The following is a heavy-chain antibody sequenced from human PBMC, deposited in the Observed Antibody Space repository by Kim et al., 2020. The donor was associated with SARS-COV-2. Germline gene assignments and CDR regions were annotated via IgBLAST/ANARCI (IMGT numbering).Heavy chain of an antibody. CDR2: ISAYNGNT. V-gene: IGHV1-18*01. J-gene: IGHJ6*02. D-gene: IGHD2-15*01. CDR1: GYTFTSYG. Sequence: ASVKVSCKASGYTFTSYGISWVRQAPGQGLEWMGWISAYNGNTNYAQKLQGRVTMTTDTSTSTAYMELRSLRSDDTAVYYCARGFLVDIVVVVTHGMDVWGQGTTVTVSS. CDR3: ARGFLVDIVVVVTHGMDV.